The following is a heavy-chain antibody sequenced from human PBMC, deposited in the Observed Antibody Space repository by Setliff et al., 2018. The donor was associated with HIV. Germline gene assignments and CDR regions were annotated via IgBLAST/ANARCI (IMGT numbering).Heavy chain of an antibody. CDR2: IDQDGNKK. Sequence: PGGSLRLSCAASGFAFSGFWMSWARQAPGEGLQWVANIDQDGNKKYYVGSVKGRFTISRDNSKNTLYLQMNSLRAEDTAVYYCAKENAITMIVVVIFDYFDYWGQGTLVTVSS. CDR3: AKENAITMIVVVIFDYFDY. V-gene: IGHV3-7*03. CDR1: GFAFSGFW. J-gene: IGHJ4*02. D-gene: IGHD3-22*01.